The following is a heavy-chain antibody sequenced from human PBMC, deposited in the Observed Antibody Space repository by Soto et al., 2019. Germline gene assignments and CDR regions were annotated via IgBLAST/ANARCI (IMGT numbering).Heavy chain of an antibody. CDR3: ARPRYPGRGYYGVDV. CDR2: IYPGDSDT. D-gene: IGHD2-15*01. CDR1: GYSFSSHW. V-gene: IGHV5-51*01. Sequence: PGGSLKISRKGSGYSFSSHWIGWGRHIPGKGLEWMGIIYPGDSDTRYSPSFQGQVTISADKSISTAYLQWSSLKASDTAIYYCARPRYPGRGYYGVDVWGQGTTVTVSS. J-gene: IGHJ6*02.